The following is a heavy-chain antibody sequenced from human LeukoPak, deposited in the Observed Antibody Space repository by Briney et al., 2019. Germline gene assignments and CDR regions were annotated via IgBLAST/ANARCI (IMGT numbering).Heavy chain of an antibody. J-gene: IGHJ3*02. D-gene: IGHD4-17*01. CDR1: GGTFSSYA. V-gene: IGHV1-69*05. CDR2: IIPIFGTA. Sequence: SVKVSCKASGGTFSSYAISWVRQAPGQGLEWMGGIIPIFGTANYAQKFQGRVTITTDESTSTAYMELSSLRSEDTAVYYCARDKTPEHPDYGDAFDIWGQGTMATVSS. CDR3: ARDKTPEHPDYGDAFDI.